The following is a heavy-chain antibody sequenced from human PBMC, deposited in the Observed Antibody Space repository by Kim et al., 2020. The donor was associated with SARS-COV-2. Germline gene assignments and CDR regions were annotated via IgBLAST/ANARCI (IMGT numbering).Heavy chain of an antibody. CDR3: ARHEDRYCSGGSCYEEFDY. V-gene: IGHV5-10-1*01. Sequence: GESLKISCKGSGYSFTSYWISWVRQMPGKGLEWMGRIDPSDSYTNYSPSFQGHVTITADKSISTAYLQWSSLKASDTAMYYCARHEDRYCSGGSCYEEFDYWGQGTLVTVSS. D-gene: IGHD2-15*01. CDR2: IDPSDSYT. J-gene: IGHJ4*02. CDR1: GYSFTSYW.